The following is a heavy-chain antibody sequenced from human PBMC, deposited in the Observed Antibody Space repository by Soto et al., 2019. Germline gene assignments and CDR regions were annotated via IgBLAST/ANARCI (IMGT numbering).Heavy chain of an antibody. CDR1: GFTFSSYG. CDR3: AKGSCGGGSCWPDLDWFDP. D-gene: IGHD2-15*01. V-gene: IGHV3-30*18. J-gene: IGHJ5*02. Sequence: QVQLVESGGGVVQPGRSLRLSCAASGFTFSSYGMHWVRQAPGKGLEWVAVISYDGSNKYYADSVKGRFTISRDNSKTTLYLQMNSLRAEDTAVYYCAKGSCGGGSCWPDLDWFDPWGQGTLVTVSS. CDR2: ISYDGSNK.